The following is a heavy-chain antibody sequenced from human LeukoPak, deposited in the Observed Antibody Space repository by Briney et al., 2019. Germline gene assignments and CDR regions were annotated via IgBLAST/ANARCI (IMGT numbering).Heavy chain of an antibody. D-gene: IGHD6-13*01. V-gene: IGHV3-66*01. CDR3: ARGPGLPGIADP. CDR1: GFTFSSYA. J-gene: IGHJ5*02. Sequence: GGSLRLSCAASGFTFSSYAMSWVRQAPGKGLEWVSVIYSHGATYYADSVKGRFTISRDGSKNTLYLQMNSLKVEDTAVYYCARGPGLPGIADPWGQGTLVVVSS. CDR2: IYSHGAT.